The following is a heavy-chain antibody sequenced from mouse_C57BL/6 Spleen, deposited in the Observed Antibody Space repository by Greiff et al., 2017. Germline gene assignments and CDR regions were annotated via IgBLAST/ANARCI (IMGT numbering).Heavy chain of an antibody. CDR2: IDPSDSYT. D-gene: IGHD3-2*02. V-gene: IGHV1-59*01. J-gene: IGHJ4*01. Sequence: QVQLQQPGAELVRPGTSVKLSCKASGYTFTSYWMHWVKQRPGQGLEWIGVIDPSDSYTNYNQKFKGKATLTVDTSSSTAYMQLSSLTSEDSAVYYCSTAQATCYAMDYWGQGTSVTVSS. CDR1: GYTFTSYW. CDR3: STAQATCYAMDY.